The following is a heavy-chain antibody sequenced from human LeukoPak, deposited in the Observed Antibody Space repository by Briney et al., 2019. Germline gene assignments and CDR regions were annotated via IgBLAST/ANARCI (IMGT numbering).Heavy chain of an antibody. V-gene: IGHV3-23*01. CDR3: AKANRKVVATILHDC. Sequence: GGSLRLSCAASGFTFSSYAMSWVRQAPGKGLEWVSAISGSGGSTYYADSVKGRFTISRDNSKNTLYLQMNSLRAEDTAVYYCAKANRKVVATILHDCWGQGTLVTVSS. D-gene: IGHD5-12*01. CDR2: ISGSGGST. CDR1: GFTFSSYA. J-gene: IGHJ4*02.